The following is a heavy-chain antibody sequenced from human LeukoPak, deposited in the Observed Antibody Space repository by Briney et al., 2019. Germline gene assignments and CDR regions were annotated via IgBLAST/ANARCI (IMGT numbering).Heavy chain of an antibody. CDR2: LSYNGGGS. Sequence: GGSLRLSCAASGFTFSSYAMSWVRQAPGRGLEWVSSLSYNGGGSYYADSVKGRFTISRDNSKNTLHQQMNSLRAEDTAVYYCAKRDTSGFYYFDYWGQGTLVTVSS. CDR3: AKRDTSGFYYFDY. V-gene: IGHV3-23*01. J-gene: IGHJ4*02. CDR1: GFTFSSYA. D-gene: IGHD6-19*01.